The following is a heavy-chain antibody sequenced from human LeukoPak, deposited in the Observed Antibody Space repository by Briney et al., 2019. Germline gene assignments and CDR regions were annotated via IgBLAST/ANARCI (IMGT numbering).Heavy chain of an antibody. Sequence: PGGSLRLSCATSGFTFSNYNMNWVRQAPGKGLEWVSTISSSGRYIYYAESVKGRFIISRDNTNSSLFLQMNSLRAEDTAVYYCARTGYCSGGTCFYYYNYYMDVWGKGTTVTVSS. CDR1: GFTFSNYN. V-gene: IGHV3-21*01. CDR3: ARTGYCSGGTCFYYYNYYMDV. D-gene: IGHD2-15*01. CDR2: ISSSGRYI. J-gene: IGHJ6*03.